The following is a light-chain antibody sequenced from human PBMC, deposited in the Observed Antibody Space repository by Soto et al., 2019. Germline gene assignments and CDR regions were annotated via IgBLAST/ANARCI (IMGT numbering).Light chain of an antibody. CDR2: DVS. J-gene: IGLJ1*01. Sequence: QSALTQPASVSGSPGLSSAISCTGTSSDVGGYNSVSWYQQHPGKAPKLMIYDVSNRPSGVSNRFSGSKSGNTASLTISGLQAEDGGDYYCSSYTPGRSYVFGTGTKLPVL. V-gene: IGLV2-14*01. CDR3: SSYTPGRSYV. CDR1: SSDVGGYNS.